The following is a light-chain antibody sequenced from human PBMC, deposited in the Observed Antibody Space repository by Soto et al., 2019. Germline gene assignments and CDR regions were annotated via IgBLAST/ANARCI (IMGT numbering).Light chain of an antibody. CDR3: QKLNSYPIN. J-gene: IGKJ5*01. Sequence: DIQLTPSQSFLSASVVYIVSITIRSSQCISSYLASYQQKPGKAPKLLIYAASTLQSGVPSRFSGSGSGTEFTLTISRLQPEDFATYYCQKLNSYPINFGQGTRLEIK. CDR2: AAS. CDR1: QCISSY. V-gene: IGKV1-9*01.